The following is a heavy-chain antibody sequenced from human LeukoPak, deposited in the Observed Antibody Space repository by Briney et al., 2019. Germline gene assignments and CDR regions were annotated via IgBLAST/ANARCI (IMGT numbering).Heavy chain of an antibody. CDR2: ITGGADST. CDR3: ARGRYDFWSGYYTGGFDY. Sequence: GGSLRLSCATSGFTFSSYGMHWVRQAPGKGLEWVSAITGGADSTYYADSVRGRFTISRDNAKNSLYLQMNSLRAEDTAVYYCARGRYDFWSGYYTGGFDYWGQGTLVTVSS. D-gene: IGHD3-3*01. V-gene: IGHV3-21*04. CDR1: GFTFSSYG. J-gene: IGHJ4*02.